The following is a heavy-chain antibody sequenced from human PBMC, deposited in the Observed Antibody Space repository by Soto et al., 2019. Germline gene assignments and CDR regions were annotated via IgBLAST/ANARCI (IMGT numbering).Heavy chain of an antibody. D-gene: IGHD2-2*01. CDR3: GRGGPRVVVPAARVRYYYMEV. CDR1: GGSFSGYY. Sequence: PSETLSLTCAVYGGSFSGYYWSWIRQPPGEGLEWNGEINHSGSTNYNPSLKSRVTITVDTSKNQFSLKLSSVTAADTAVDYCGRGGPRVVVPAARVRYYYMEVWGKGTTVTVSS. CDR2: INHSGST. V-gene: IGHV4-34*01. J-gene: IGHJ6*03.